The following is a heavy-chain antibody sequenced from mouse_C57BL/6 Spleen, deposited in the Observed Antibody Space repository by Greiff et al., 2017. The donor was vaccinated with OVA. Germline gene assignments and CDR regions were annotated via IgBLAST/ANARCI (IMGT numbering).Heavy chain of an antibody. CDR2: ISYDGSN. V-gene: IGHV3-6*01. Sequence: EVKLQESGPGLVKPSQSLSLTCSVTGYSITSGYYWNWIRQFPGNKLEWMGYISYDGSNNYNPSLKNRISITRDTSKNQFFLKLNSVTTEDTATYYCARGRTGTRYFDVWGTGTTVTVSS. J-gene: IGHJ1*03. D-gene: IGHD4-1*01. CDR1: GYSITSGYY. CDR3: ARGRTGTRYFDV.